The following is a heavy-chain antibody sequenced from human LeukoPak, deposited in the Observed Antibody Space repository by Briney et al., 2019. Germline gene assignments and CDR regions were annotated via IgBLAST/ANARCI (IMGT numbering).Heavy chain of an antibody. CDR3: TTAAGAVAETFDY. CDR2: ISGSGGST. CDR1: GFTFSSYA. V-gene: IGHV3-23*01. Sequence: GGSLRLSCAASGFTFSSYAMSWVRQAPGKGLEWVSAISGSGGSTYYADSVKGRFTISRDNSKNTLYLQMNSLKTEDTAVYYCTTAAGAVAETFDYWGQGTLVTVSS. J-gene: IGHJ4*02. D-gene: IGHD6-19*01.